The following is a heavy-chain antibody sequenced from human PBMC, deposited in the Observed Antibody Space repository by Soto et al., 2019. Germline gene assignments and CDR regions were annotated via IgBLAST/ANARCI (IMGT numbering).Heavy chain of an antibody. V-gene: IGHV3-30*18. CDR2: ISYDGSNK. D-gene: IGHD5-12*01. J-gene: IGHJ4*02. Sequence: GGALRLSCSASGFTFSSYGMHWGRQAPGKGLEWVAVISYDGSNKYYADSVKGRFTISRDNSKNTLYLQMNSLRAEDTAVYYCAKSEWLRYFDYWGQGTLVTVSS. CDR1: GFTFSSYG. CDR3: AKSEWLRYFDY.